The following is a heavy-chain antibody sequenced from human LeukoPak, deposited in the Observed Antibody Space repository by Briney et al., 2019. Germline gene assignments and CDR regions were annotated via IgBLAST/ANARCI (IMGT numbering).Heavy chain of an antibody. CDR3: ARDRGTLTGYYDY. V-gene: IGHV3-13*01. D-gene: IGHD3-9*01. CDR1: GFTFDAYD. J-gene: IGHJ4*02. Sequence: GGSLRLSCAAAGFTFDAYDMHWVRQVTGKGLEWVSAIGIAGDTYYPGSVRGRFTISRENAKNSLYLQMNSLRAGDTAVYYCARDRGTLTGYYDYWGQGILVTVSS. CDR2: IGIAGDT.